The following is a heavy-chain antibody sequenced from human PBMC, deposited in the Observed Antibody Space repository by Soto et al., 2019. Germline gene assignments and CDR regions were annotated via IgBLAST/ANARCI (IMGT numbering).Heavy chain of an antibody. J-gene: IGHJ3*02. CDR1: GYTFTSYG. V-gene: IGHV1-18*01. CDR2: ISAYNGNT. Sequence: ASVKVSCKASGYTFTSYGISWVRQAPGQGLEWMGWISAYNGNTNYAQKLQGRVTMTTDTSTSTAYMELRSLRSDDTAVYYCARGRSRVKNYYGSGTPSHAFDIWGQGTMVTVSS. D-gene: IGHD3-10*01. CDR3: ARGRSRVKNYYGSGTPSHAFDI.